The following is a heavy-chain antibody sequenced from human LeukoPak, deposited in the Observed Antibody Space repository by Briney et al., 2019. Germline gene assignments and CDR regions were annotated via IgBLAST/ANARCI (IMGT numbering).Heavy chain of an antibody. CDR2: IGASGGDT. V-gene: IGHV3-23*01. J-gene: IGHJ3*01. CDR3: ARRPRDTSGYYLGAFEA. CDR1: GFIFSTYA. Sequence: GGSLRLSCEVSGFIFSTYAMTWVRQAPGKGLEWVSAIGASGGDTYYSDSARGRFTISRDNSKSTLYPHMSSLRAEDTAVYFCARRPRDTSGYYLGAFEAWGQGTTVTVSS. D-gene: IGHD3-22*01.